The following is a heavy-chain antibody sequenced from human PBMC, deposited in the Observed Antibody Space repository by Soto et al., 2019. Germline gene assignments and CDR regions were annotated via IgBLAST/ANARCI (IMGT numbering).Heavy chain of an antibody. J-gene: IGHJ4*02. Sequence: SETLSLTCAVYGGSFSGYYWSWIRQPPGKGLEWIGEINHSGSTNYNPSLKSRVTISVDTSKNQFSLKLSSVTAADTAVYYCAGMVASDIVVVVAATQRTRSPLDYWGQGTLVTVSS. V-gene: IGHV4-34*01. CDR1: GGSFSGYY. D-gene: IGHD2-15*01. CDR3: AGMVASDIVVVVAATQRTRSPLDY. CDR2: INHSGST.